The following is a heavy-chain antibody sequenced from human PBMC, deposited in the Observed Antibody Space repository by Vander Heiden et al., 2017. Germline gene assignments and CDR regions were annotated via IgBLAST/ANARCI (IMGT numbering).Heavy chain of an antibody. CDR1: TFSSYG. CDR3: AKVLTIVGGGGPYLGMDV. D-gene: IGHD3-3*01. J-gene: IGHJ6*02. CDR2: ISYDGSNK. Sequence: TFSSYGMHWVRQAPGKGLEWVAVISYDGSNKYYADSVKGRFTISRDNSKNTLYLQMNSLRAEDTAVYYCAKVLTIVGGGGPYLGMDVWGQGTTVTVSS. V-gene: IGHV3-30*18.